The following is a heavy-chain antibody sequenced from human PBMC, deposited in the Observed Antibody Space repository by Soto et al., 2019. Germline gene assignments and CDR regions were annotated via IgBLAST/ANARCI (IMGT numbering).Heavy chain of an antibody. V-gene: IGHV4-34*01. CDR2: INHSGST. Sequence: PSETLSLTCAVYGGSFSGYYWSWIRQPPGKGLEWIGEINHSGSTNYNPSLKSRVTISVDTSKNQFSLKLSSVTAADTAVYYCARAKYDFWSGTYFDYWGQGTLVTVSS. CDR1: GGSFSGYY. D-gene: IGHD3-3*01. CDR3: ARAKYDFWSGTYFDY. J-gene: IGHJ4*02.